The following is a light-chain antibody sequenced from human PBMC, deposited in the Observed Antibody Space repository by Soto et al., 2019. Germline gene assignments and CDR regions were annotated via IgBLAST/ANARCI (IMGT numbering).Light chain of an antibody. Sequence: EIGLTQSPCTLSLSPGERATLSCRASQSVSSSYLAWYQQKPGQAPRLLIYGASSRATGIPDRFSGSGSGTDFTLTISSLQSEDFAVYYCQQYNNWPLTFGGGTKVDI. CDR1: QSVSSSY. J-gene: IGKJ4*01. CDR3: QQYNNWPLT. CDR2: GAS. V-gene: IGKV3-20*01.